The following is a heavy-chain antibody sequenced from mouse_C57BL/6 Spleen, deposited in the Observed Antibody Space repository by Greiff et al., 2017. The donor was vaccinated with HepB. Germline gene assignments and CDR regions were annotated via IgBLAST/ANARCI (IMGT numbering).Heavy chain of an antibody. CDR3: ARSGSYYYSRFAY. CDR1: GYTFTSYW. D-gene: IGHD1-1*01. Sequence: VQLQQSGAELAKPGASVKLSCKASGYTFTSYWMHWVKQRPGQGLEWIGYINPSSGYTKYNQKFKDKATLTADKSSSTAYMQLRSLTYEESAVYYCARSGSYYYSRFAYWGQGTLVTVSA. CDR2: INPSSGYT. J-gene: IGHJ3*01. V-gene: IGHV1-7*01.